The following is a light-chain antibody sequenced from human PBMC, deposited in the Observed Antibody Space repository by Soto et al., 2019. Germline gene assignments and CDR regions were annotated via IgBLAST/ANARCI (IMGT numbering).Light chain of an antibody. CDR2: LAS. CDR1: QNIRSW. Sequence: DIQMTQSPSTLSASVGDRVTITCRASQNIRSWLAWYQQKPGKAPKLLLYLASSLESGVPSRFSGSGSGTEFALTISGLQPDEFATYYCQQYNSYSSGTFGQGTKVGIK. CDR3: QQYNSYSSGT. V-gene: IGKV1-5*03. J-gene: IGKJ1*01.